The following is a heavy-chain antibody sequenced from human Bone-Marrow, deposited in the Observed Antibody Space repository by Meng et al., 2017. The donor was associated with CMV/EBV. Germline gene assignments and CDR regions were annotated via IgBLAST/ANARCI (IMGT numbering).Heavy chain of an antibody. D-gene: IGHD6-13*01. CDR1: GFTFSNAW. J-gene: IGHJ3*02. CDR2: IKSKTDGGTT. V-gene: IGHV3-15*01. Sequence: GESLKISCAASGFTFSNAWMSWVRQAPGKGLEWVGRIKSKTDGGTTDYADSVKGRFTISRDNSKNTLYLQMNSLRAEDTAVYYCAKDPRRPRQLVERRFWSDGEHDAFDIWAQGTMVTVSS. CDR3: AKDPRRPRQLVERRFWSDGEHDAFDI.